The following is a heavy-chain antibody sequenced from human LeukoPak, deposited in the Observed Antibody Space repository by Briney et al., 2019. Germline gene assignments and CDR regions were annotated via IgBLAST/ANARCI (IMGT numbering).Heavy chain of an antibody. V-gene: IGHV3-23*01. CDR3: ARDWGYGSGSYPEF. CDR1: GLTFSSCA. D-gene: IGHD3-10*01. CDR2: ISDSGGRT. J-gene: IGHJ4*02. Sequence: PGGSLRLSCAASGLTFSSCAMTWVRQAPGKGLEWVSGISDSGGRTYYADSVKGRFTISRDNSKNTLYLEMISLRVEDTAVYYCARDWGYGSGSYPEFWGQGTLVTVSS.